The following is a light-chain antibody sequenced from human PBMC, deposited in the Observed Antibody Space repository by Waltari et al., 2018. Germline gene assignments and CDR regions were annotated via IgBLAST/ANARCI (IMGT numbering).Light chain of an antibody. CDR2: ENS. J-gene: IGLJ2*01. CDR1: HSNIRSNF. CDR3: ASWDDSLRGRV. Sequence: QSVLTQPPSMSGTPGQRVTISCSRSHSNIRSNFVYWYQQFPGMPPRLLLFENSRRPSGVPYRFSASKAGASASRAISGLRSEDEAHYHCASWDDSLRGRVFGGGTRLTVL. V-gene: IGLV1-47*01.